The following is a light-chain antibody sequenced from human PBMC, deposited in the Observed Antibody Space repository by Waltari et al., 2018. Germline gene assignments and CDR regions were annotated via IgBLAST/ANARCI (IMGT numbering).Light chain of an antibody. Sequence: EIVLTQSPGTLSLSVGERATVSCRASESVSRSLAWYQQKPGQAPRLLIYGASTRATGITDRFSGSGSGTDFSLTISRLEPDEFAVYYCQHYLRLPVTFGQGTTVEI. CDR1: ESVSRS. CDR3: QHYLRLPVT. J-gene: IGKJ1*01. V-gene: IGKV3-20*01. CDR2: GAS.